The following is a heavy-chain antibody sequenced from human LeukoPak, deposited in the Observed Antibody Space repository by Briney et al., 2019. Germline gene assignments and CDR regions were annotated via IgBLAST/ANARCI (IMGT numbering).Heavy chain of an antibody. J-gene: IGHJ4*02. CDR2: IYPGDSDT. D-gene: IGHD5-12*01. CDR3: ARSGYSGHCLDH. CDR1: GYSFTTYW. Sequence: GESLKISCQGSGYSFTTYWIGWVHQMPGKGLEWMGIIYPGDSDTRYSPSFQGQVTISADKSISTAFLQWSSLEASDTAMYYCARSGYSGHCLDHWGQGTPVTVSS. V-gene: IGHV5-51*07.